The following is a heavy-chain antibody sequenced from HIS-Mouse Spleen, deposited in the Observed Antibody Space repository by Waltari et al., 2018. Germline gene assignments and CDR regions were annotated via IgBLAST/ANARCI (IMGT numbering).Heavy chain of an antibody. CDR2: INHSGST. CDR3: ARGVNDYDILTGYGFDP. V-gene: IGHV4-34*01. D-gene: IGHD3-9*01. Sequence: QVQLQQWGAGLLKPSETLSLTCAVYGGSFSGSYWRWFRQPPGKGLEWIGEINHSGSTNYNPSLKSRVTISVDTSKNQFSLKLSSVTAADTAVYYCARGVNDYDILTGYGFDPWGQGTLVTVSS. J-gene: IGHJ5*02. CDR1: GGSFSGSY.